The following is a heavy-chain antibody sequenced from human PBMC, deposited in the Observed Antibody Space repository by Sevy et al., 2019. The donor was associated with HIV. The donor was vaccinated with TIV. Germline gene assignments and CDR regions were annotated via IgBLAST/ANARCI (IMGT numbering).Heavy chain of an antibody. CDR1: GFTFSKYS. J-gene: IGHJ4*02. CDR2: LSFGCGEI. D-gene: IGHD2-8*01. CDR3: AREGCTKPHDY. Sequence: GGSLRLSCAASGFTFSKYSMSRVRKPPGKGLEGFPTLSFGCGEINYADSVKGRFTISGDNSKSSVYLQMNNLGPEDTAVYYCAREGCTKPHDYWGQGTLVTVSS. V-gene: IGHV3-23*01.